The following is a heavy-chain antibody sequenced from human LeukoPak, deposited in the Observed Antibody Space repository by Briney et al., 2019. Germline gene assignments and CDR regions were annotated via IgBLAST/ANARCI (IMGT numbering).Heavy chain of an antibody. J-gene: IGHJ4*02. Sequence: SETLSLTCTVSAGSITSYYWSWIRQPPGKGLEWIGRIYTSGSTNYNPSLKSRVTMSVDASKNQFSLKLSSVTAADTAVYYCARVGDYALKDWGQGTLVTVSS. D-gene: IGHD3-16*01. CDR1: AGSITSYY. V-gene: IGHV4-4*07. CDR2: IYTSGST. CDR3: ARVGDYALKD.